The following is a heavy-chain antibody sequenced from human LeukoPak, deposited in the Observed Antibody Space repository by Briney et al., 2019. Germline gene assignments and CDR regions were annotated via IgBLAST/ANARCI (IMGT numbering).Heavy chain of an antibody. CDR3: ARGRVETTSYLYYYYYDMDV. CDR2: MNPNSGNT. V-gene: IGHV1-8*01. J-gene: IGHJ6*02. Sequence: ASVKVSCKASGYTFTSYDINWVRQATGQGLEWMGWMNPNSGNTGYAQKFQGRVTMTRNTSISTAYMELSSLRSEDTAVYYCARGRVETTSYLYYYYYDMDVWGQGTTVTVSS. CDR1: GYTFTSYD. D-gene: IGHD1-1*01.